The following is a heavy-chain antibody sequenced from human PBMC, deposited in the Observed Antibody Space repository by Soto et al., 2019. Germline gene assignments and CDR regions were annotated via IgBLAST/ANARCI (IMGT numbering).Heavy chain of an antibody. CDR3: ARDLRGLSAFGDYYYYGMDV. J-gene: IGHJ6*02. Sequence: EVQLVETGGGLIQPGGSLRLSCAASGFTVSSNYMSWVRQAPGKGLEWVSVIYSGGSTYYADSVKGRFTISRDNSKNTLYLQMNSLRAEDTAVYYCARDLRGLSAFGDYYYYGMDVWGQGTTVTVSS. CDR1: GFTVSSNY. CDR2: IYSGGST. V-gene: IGHV3-53*02. D-gene: IGHD3-16*01.